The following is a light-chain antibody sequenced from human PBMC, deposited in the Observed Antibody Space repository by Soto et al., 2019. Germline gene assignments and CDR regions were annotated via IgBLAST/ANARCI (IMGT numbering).Light chain of an antibody. CDR3: QKYNSALPT. CDR1: QGISNY. V-gene: IGKV1-27*01. J-gene: IGKJ1*01. CDR2: AAS. Sequence: DMQMTQSPSSLSASVGDRVTITCRASQGISNYLAWYQQRPGEVPKVLIYAASTLQSGVPSRFSGSGSGTEFTLTISSLQPEDVATYYCQKYNSALPTFGQGTKVDIK.